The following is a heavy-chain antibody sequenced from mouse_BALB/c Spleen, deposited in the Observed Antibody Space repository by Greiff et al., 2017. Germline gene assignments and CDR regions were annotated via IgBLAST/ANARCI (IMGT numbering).Heavy chain of an antibody. Sequence: QVQLQQPGAELVKPGASVKLSCKASGYTFTSYWMHWVKQRPGQGLEWIGVISTYYGDASYNQKFKGKATMTVDKSSSTAYMELARLTSEDSAIYYCAREDYDGGQFAYWGQGTLVTVSA. V-gene: IGHV1-53*01. CDR2: ISTYYGDA. D-gene: IGHD2-4*01. CDR1: GYTFTSYW. CDR3: AREDYDGGQFAY. J-gene: IGHJ3*01.